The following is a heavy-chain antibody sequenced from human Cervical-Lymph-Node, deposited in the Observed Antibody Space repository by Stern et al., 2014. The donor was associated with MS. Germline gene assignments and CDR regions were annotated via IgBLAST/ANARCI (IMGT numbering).Heavy chain of an antibody. J-gene: IGHJ4*02. V-gene: IGHV3-21*01. CDR3: ARARVGDYARSPHLDY. CDR1: GFTFSHYS. Sequence: EVQLEVSGGGLVKPGESLRLSCDASGFTFSHYSINWVRQAPGKGLEWISSIISKSTHTYYADSEEGQVTISRDSAKDSVSLHMVRLRAEDTAVDYCARARVGDYARSPHLDYWGQGTLVTVSS. D-gene: IGHD4-17*01. CDR2: IISKSTHT.